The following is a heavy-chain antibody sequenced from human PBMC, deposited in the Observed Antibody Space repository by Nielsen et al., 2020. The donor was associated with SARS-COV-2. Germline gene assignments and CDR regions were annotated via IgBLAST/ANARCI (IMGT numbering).Heavy chain of an antibody. Sequence: SETLSLTCTVSGGSISSGDYYWSWIRQAPGKGLEWIGEIDHSGITNYKPSLKSRVTISVDRSKNQFSLKMTSVTAADTAVYFCARAPDVDILTGDYPDGFEFWGQGTRVTVSS. V-gene: IGHV4-61*08. D-gene: IGHD3-9*01. J-gene: IGHJ3*01. CDR3: ARAPDVDILTGDYPDGFEF. CDR1: GGSISSGDYY. CDR2: IDHSGIT.